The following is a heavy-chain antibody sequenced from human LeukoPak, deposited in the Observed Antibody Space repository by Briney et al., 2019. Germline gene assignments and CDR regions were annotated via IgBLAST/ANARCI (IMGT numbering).Heavy chain of an antibody. J-gene: IGHJ4*02. D-gene: IGHD1-26*01. CDR1: GGSISRSHYN. Sequence: SETLSLTCTVSGGSISRSHYNWGWIRQPPGKGLEWIASVAYGRTNYYSPSLKRRLTISLDPSKNQLSLKIKSVTAADTAVYYCAGYRIAGGPVFDFWGQGTLVTVSS. V-gene: IGHV4-39*01. CDR3: AGYRIAGGPVFDF. CDR2: VAYGRTN.